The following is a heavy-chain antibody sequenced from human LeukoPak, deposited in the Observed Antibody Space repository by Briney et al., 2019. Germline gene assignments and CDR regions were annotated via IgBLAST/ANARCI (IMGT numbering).Heavy chain of an antibody. J-gene: IGHJ4*02. D-gene: IGHD3-22*01. CDR3: ARDSIGGYDSSGYVY. CDR1: GFTFSSYS. Sequence: GGSLRLFCAASGFTFSSYSMNWVRQAPGKGLEWVSSISSSSSYIYYADSVKGRFTISRDNAKNSLYLQMNSLRAEDTAVYYCARDSIGGYDSSGYVYWGQGTLVTVSS. CDR2: ISSSSSYI. V-gene: IGHV3-21*01.